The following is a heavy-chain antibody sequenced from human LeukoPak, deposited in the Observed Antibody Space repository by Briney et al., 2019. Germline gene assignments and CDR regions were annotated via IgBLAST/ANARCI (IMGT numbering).Heavy chain of an antibody. CDR2: IRYDGSNT. D-gene: IGHD3-16*01. J-gene: IGHJ4*02. CDR3: TKGAYYDYVWGSLDRYYFDY. CDR1: GFTFKTYG. V-gene: IGHV3-30*02. Sequence: GGSLRLSCAASGFTFKTYGMHWVRQAPGNGLEWVAFIRYDGSNTYYADSVKGRFTISRDNSKHTLYLQMNSLRAEDTAMYYCTKGAYYDYVWGSLDRYYFDYWGQGTLVTVSS.